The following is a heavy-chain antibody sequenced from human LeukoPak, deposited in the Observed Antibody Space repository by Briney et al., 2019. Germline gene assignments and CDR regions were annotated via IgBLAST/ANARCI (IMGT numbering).Heavy chain of an antibody. D-gene: IGHD4-23*01. CDR1: GFTFSSYS. CDR2: ISSSSSYI. CDR3: ARDYGGSSPFGY. Sequence: PGGSLRLSCAASGFTFSSYSMNWVRQAPGKGLEWVSSISSSSSYIYYADSVKGRFTISRDNAKNSLYLHMNSLRAEDTAVYYCARDYGGSSPFGYWGQGTLVTVSS. J-gene: IGHJ4*02. V-gene: IGHV3-21*01.